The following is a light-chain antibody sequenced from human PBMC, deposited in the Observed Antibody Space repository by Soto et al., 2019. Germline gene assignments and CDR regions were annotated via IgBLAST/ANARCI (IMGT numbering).Light chain of an antibody. J-gene: IGLJ3*02. V-gene: IGLV2-8*01. CDR1: SSDVGGYNY. CDR2: EVN. Sequence: QSVLTQPPSASGSPGQSVTISCTGTSSDVGGYNYISWYQQHPGKAPKLVIYEVNKRPSGVPDRFSGSKSGNTASLTVSGLKAEDEEDYYCSAYAGINNLVFGGGTKLTVL. CDR3: SAYAGINNLV.